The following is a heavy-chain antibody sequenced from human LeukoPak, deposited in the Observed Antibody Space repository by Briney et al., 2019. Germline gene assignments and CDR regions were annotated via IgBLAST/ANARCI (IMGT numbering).Heavy chain of an antibody. V-gene: IGHV3-30*04. CDR3: AGRFWDGSVGY. J-gene: IGHJ4*02. Sequence: AGSLRLSCAASGFSFSSYAMHWVRQPPGKGLEWVAVILYDGSNKYYPDSKKGRSTISRAKSKSTLYLQMKSLRAEDTAVYECAGRFWDGSVGYWGQGTLVTVS. D-gene: IGHD3-16*01. CDR1: GFSFSSYA. CDR2: ILYDGSNK.